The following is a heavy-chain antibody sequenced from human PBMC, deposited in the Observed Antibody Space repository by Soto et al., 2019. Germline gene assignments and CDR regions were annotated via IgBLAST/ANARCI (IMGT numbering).Heavy chain of an antibody. CDR3: ASSASTWVGSTSNY. J-gene: IGHJ4*02. V-gene: IGHV1-69*13. CDR1: GGTFSSYA. Sequence: GASVKVSCKASGGTFSSYAISWVRQAPGQGLEWMGGIIPIFGTANYAQKFQGRVTITADESTSTAYMELSSLRSEDTAVYYCASSASTWVGSTSNYWGQGTLVTVSS. CDR2: IIPIFGTA. D-gene: IGHD2-2*01.